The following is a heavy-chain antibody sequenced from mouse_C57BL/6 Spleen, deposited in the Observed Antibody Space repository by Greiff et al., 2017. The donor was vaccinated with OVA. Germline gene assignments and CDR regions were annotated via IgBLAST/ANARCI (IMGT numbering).Heavy chain of an antibody. J-gene: IGHJ1*03. D-gene: IGHD1-1*01. CDR2: FHPYNDDT. V-gene: IGHV1-47*01. CDR3: ARRGNYYYGSSYGYFDV. CDR1: GYTFTTYP. Sequence: QVHVKQSGAELVKPGASVKMSCKASGYTFTTYPIEWMKQNHGKSLEWIGNFHPYNDDTKYNEKFKGKATLTVEKSSSTVYLELSRLTSDDSAVYYCARRGNYYYGSSYGYFDVWGTGTTVTVSS.